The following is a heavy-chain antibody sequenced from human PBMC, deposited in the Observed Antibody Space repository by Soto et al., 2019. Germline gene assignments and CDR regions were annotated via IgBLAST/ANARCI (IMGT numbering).Heavy chain of an antibody. CDR3: ASLYYYDSSGYGVFDI. Sequence: SETLSLTCTVSGGSISSYYWSWIRQPPGKGPEWIGYIYYSGSTNYNPSLKSRVTISVDTSKNQFSLKLSSVTAADTAVYYCASLYYYDSSGYGVFDIWGQRSL. CDR2: IYYSGST. J-gene: IGHJ3*02. CDR1: GGSISSYY. D-gene: IGHD3-22*01. V-gene: IGHV4-59*01.